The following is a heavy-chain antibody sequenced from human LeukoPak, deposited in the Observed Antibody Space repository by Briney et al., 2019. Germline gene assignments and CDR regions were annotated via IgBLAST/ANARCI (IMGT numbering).Heavy chain of an antibody. Sequence: GGSLRLSCAASGFTVSSNYMSWVRQAPGKGLEWVSVIYSGGSTYYADSVKGRFTISRDNSKNTLYLQMNSLRAEDTAVYYCARDGSSSPYYFDYWGQGTLVTVSS. CDR1: GFTVSSNY. CDR2: IYSGGST. D-gene: IGHD2-15*01. CDR3: ARDGSSSPYYFDY. V-gene: IGHV3-53*01. J-gene: IGHJ4*02.